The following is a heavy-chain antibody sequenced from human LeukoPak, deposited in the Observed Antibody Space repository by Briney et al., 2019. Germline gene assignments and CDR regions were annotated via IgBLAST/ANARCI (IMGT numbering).Heavy chain of an antibody. CDR2: ISSSSSTL. Sequence: PGGSLRLSCAASGFTFSSYSMNWVRQAPGKGLEWVSYISSSSSTLYYADSVKGRFTISRDNAKNSLYLQMNSLRAEDTAVYYCAREGRQQLATNAFDIWGQGTMVTVSS. CDR3: AREGRQQLATNAFDI. V-gene: IGHV3-48*01. D-gene: IGHD6-13*01. J-gene: IGHJ3*02. CDR1: GFTFSSYS.